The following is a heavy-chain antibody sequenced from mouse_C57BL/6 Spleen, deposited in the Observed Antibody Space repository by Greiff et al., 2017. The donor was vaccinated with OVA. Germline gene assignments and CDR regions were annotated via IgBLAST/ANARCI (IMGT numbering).Heavy chain of an antibody. CDR2: ISSGSSTI. J-gene: IGHJ1*03. Sequence: EVQLVESGGGLVKPGGSLKLSCAASGFTFSDYGMHWVRQAPEKGLEWVAYISSGSSTIYYADTVKGRFTISRDNAKNTLFLQMTSLRSEDTAMYYCAFYYYGSSSTWYFDVWGTGTTVTVSS. CDR1: GFTFSDYG. V-gene: IGHV5-17*01. CDR3: AFYYYGSSSTWYFDV. D-gene: IGHD1-1*01.